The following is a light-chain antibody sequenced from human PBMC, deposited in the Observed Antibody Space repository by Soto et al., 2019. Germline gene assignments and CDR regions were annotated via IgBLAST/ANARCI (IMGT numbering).Light chain of an antibody. V-gene: IGKV3D-15*01. Sequence: EIVLTQSPGTLSLSPGERATLSCRAIQSISGNYLAWYQQKPGQAPRLLIYGASNRATGIPERFSGSGSGTEFTLTISSLQSEDFAVYYCQQYNNWPPITFGQGTRLEIK. CDR1: QSISGN. CDR3: QQYNNWPPIT. J-gene: IGKJ5*01. CDR2: GAS.